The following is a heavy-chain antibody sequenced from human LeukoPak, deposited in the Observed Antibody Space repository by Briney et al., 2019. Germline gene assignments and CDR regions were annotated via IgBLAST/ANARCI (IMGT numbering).Heavy chain of an antibody. V-gene: IGHV3-74*01. Sequence: GGSLRLSCAASGFTFSNYWMYWVRQAPGKGLVWVPRFNSDGITTSYADSVKGRFTISRDNAKNTLYLQMNSLRAEDTAVYYCARGRYYLDSWGQGTLVTVSS. CDR2: FNSDGITT. J-gene: IGHJ4*02. CDR3: ARGRYYLDS. CDR1: GFTFSNYW.